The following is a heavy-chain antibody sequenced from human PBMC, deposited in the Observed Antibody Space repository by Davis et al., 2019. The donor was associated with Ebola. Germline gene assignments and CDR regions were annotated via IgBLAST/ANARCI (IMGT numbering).Heavy chain of an antibody. D-gene: IGHD3-3*01. CDR1: GFTFSNAW. J-gene: IGHJ6*02. CDR2: IKQDGSEK. V-gene: IGHV3-7*01. CDR3: ARIRFLEWSTRRGMDV. Sequence: GESLKISCAASGFTFSNAWMSWVRQAPGKGLEWVANIKQDGSEKYYVDSVKGRFTISRDNAKNSLYLQMNSLRAEDTAVYYCARIRFLEWSTRRGMDVWGQGTTVTVSS.